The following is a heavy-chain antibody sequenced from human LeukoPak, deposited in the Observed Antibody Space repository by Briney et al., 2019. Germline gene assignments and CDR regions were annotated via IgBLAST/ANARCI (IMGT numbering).Heavy chain of an antibody. CDR3: ARHTTWSSVTTPFDY. CDR2: IYPGDSDT. J-gene: IGHJ4*02. CDR1: GYSFPIYW. Sequence: RGESLKISCKTSGYSFPIYWVGWVRQMPGKGLEWMGIIYPGDSDTRYSPSFQGQVIISAGKPINTAYLQWSSLKASDTAMYYCARHTTWSSVTTPFDYWGQGTLVTVSS. V-gene: IGHV5-51*01. D-gene: IGHD4-17*01.